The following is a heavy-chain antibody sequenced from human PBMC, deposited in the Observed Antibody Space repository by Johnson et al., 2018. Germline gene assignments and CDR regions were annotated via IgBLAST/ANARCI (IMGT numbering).Heavy chain of an antibody. J-gene: IGHJ6*03. D-gene: IGHD1-14*01. Sequence: EVQLVESGGGLVQPGGSLRLSCAASGFTFSSYAMSWVRQAPGKGLEWVSAISGSGGSTYYADSVKGRFTISRDNSKNTLYLQMNSLRAEETAVYYCARQTTSEPYYSYYYMDVWGKGTTVTVSS. V-gene: IGHV3-23*04. CDR2: ISGSGGST. CDR3: ARQTTSEPYYSYYYMDV. CDR1: GFTFSSYA.